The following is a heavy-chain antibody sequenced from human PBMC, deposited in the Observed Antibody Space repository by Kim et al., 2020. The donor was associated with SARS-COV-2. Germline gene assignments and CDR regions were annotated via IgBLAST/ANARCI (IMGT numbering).Heavy chain of an antibody. CDR3: ARGGAYYYASSGYFQH. D-gene: IGHD3-22*01. Sequence: SVKVSCKASGGTFSSYAISWVRQAPGQGLEWMGGVIPIFGTAKYAQQFQGRVTITADESTSTAYMELSSLRSEDTAVYYCARGGAYYYASSGYFQHWGQGTLVTVSS. J-gene: IGHJ1*01. CDR1: GGTFSSYA. V-gene: IGHV1-69*13. CDR2: VIPIFGTA.